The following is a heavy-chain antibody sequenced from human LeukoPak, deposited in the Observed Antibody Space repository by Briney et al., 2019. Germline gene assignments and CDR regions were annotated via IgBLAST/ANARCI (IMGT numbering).Heavy chain of an antibody. CDR1: GYPFANYY. CDR2: LTASGAT. V-gene: IGHV1-46*01. CDR3: ARSSTTDGDFVLDV. J-gene: IGHJ6*04. Sequence: ASVKVSCKASGYPFANYYIHWMRQAPGQGLQWMGMLTASGATDYAQKFQGRVTMTTDMSTSTVYIDLSGLTSEDTAVYYCARSSTTDGDFVLDVWGMGTTVTVSS. D-gene: IGHD4-17*01.